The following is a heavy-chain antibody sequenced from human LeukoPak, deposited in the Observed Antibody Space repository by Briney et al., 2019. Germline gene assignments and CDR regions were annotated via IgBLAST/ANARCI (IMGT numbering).Heavy chain of an antibody. V-gene: IGHV3-30*18. CDR3: AKDPRIAATGNGAMGIDY. CDR1: GFTFSHYG. J-gene: IGHJ4*02. Sequence: GVSLRLSCAASGFTFSHYGMHWVCQAPGKGLDWVAVTSNDGANKFYADSVKGRFTISRDNSKNTLYLEMNSLGAEDTALYYCAKDPRIAATGNGAMGIDYWGQGTLVTVSS. D-gene: IGHD6-13*01. CDR2: TSNDGANK.